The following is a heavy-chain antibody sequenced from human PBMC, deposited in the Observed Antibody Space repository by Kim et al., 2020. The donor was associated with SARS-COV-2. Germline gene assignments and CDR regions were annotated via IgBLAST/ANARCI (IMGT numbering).Heavy chain of an antibody. D-gene: IGHD4-4*01. Sequence: ASVKVSCEASGYTFTSYGISWVRQAPGQGLEWMGWISAYNGNTNYAQKLQGRVTMTTDTSTSTAYMELRSLRSDDTAVYYCARDLGGGGRRDYSNYLLLKEGPNWFDPWGQGTLVTVSS. CDR3: ARDLGGGGRRDYSNYLLLKEGPNWFDP. CDR2: ISAYNGNT. J-gene: IGHJ5*02. V-gene: IGHV1-18*01. CDR1: GYTFTSYG.